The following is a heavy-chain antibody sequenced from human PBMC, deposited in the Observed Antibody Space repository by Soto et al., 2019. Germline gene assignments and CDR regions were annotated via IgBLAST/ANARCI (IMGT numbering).Heavy chain of an antibody. CDR3: ARGSAHLTIWNGMDV. CDR2: ISSSSSYI. V-gene: IGHV3-21*01. Sequence: PGGSLRLSCAASGFTFSSYSMNWVRQAPGKGLEWVSSISSSSSYIYYADSVKGRFTISRDNAKNSLYLQMNSLRAEDTAVYYCARGSAHLTIWNGMDVWGQGTTVTVSS. CDR1: GFTFSSYS. J-gene: IGHJ6*02. D-gene: IGHD4-4*01.